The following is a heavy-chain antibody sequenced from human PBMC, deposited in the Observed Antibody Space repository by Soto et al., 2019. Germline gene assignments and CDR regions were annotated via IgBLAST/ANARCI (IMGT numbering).Heavy chain of an antibody. D-gene: IGHD2-8*02. J-gene: IGHJ4*02. V-gene: IGHV1-69*13. CDR1: GGTFSSYA. CDR2: IIPIFGTA. Sequence: GASVKVSCKASGGTFSSYAISWVRQAPGQGLEWMGGIIPIFGTANYAQKFQGRVTITADESTSTAYMELSSLRSEDTAVYYCAREGTGGSYFDYWGQGTLVTVSS. CDR3: AREGTGGSYFDY.